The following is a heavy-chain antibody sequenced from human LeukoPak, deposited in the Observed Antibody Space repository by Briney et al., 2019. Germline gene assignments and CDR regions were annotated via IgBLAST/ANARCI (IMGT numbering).Heavy chain of an antibody. Sequence: GGSLRLSCAASGFTFSSYAMSWVRQAPEKGLEWVSAISGSGGSTYYADSVKGRFTISRDNSKNTLYLQMNSLRAEDTAVYYCAGLGYSGYDFVYWGQGTLVTVSS. CDR3: AGLGYSGYDFVY. V-gene: IGHV3-23*01. D-gene: IGHD5-12*01. J-gene: IGHJ4*02. CDR2: ISGSGGST. CDR1: GFTFSSYA.